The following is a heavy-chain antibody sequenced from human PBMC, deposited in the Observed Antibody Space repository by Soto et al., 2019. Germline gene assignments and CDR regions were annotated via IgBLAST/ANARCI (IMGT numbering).Heavy chain of an antibody. Sequence: ASVKVSCKASGYSCSSYAIQWVRQAPGQSLEWLGWINVGNGNTKYSQKLQGRVTITRDTSANTAYMELRSLRSEDTAVYYCAREHDSRTPYSSDNWCQGILVTVSS. CDR2: INVGNGNT. CDR1: GYSCSSYA. V-gene: IGHV1-3*01. D-gene: IGHD2-21*01. CDR3: AREHDSRTPYSSDN. J-gene: IGHJ4*02.